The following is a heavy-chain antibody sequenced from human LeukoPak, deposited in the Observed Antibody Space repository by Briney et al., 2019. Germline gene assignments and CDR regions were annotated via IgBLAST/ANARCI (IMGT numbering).Heavy chain of an antibody. J-gene: IGHJ4*02. CDR1: GYTFTSYG. CDR2: ISAYSGNT. Sequence: ASVKVSCKASGYTFTSYGISWVRQAPGQGLEWMGWISAYSGNTNYAQKLQGRVTMTTDTSTSTAYMELRSLRSDDTAVYYCARLRLDIVVVPAAEYYFDYWGQGTLVTVSS. CDR3: ARLRLDIVVVPAAEYYFDY. D-gene: IGHD2-2*03. V-gene: IGHV1-18*04.